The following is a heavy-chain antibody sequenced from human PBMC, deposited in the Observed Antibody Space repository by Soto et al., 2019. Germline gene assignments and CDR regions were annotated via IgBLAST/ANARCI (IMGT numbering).Heavy chain of an antibody. CDR3: ARQFSVYGDYGRYFDC. D-gene: IGHD4-17*01. CDR1: GGSISSSGYY. CDR2: IYYSGST. Sequence: SETLCLTCTVSGGSISSSGYYWGWIRQPPGKGREWIGTIYYSGSTYYNPSLKSRVTISVDTSKNQFSLKLSSVTAADTAVYNSARQFSVYGDYGRYFDCWGQGTLVTVSS. V-gene: IGHV4-39*01. J-gene: IGHJ4*02.